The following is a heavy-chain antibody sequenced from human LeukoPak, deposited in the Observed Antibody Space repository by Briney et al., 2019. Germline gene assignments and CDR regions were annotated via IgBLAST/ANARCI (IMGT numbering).Heavy chain of an antibody. Sequence: GGSLRLSCAASGFTFSSYSMNWVRQAPGKGLEWVSSVSSSSRYIYYADSVKGRFTISRDNAKNSLYLQMNSLRAEDTAVYYCGLGAFWGCDFYSGGFCMGGQGKMVTVS. CDR3: GLGAFWGCDFYSGGFCM. CDR2: VSSSSRYI. D-gene: IGHD2-21*02. CDR1: GFTFSSYS. J-gene: IGHJ3*01. V-gene: IGHV3-21*01.